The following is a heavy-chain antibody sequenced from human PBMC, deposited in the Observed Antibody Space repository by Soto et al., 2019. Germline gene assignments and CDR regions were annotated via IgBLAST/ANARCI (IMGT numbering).Heavy chain of an antibody. Sequence: ASVKDSCTASAYTPTELPVHWVRQAPGKGLEWMGGFDPEDGETIYAQKFQGRVTMTEDTSTDTAYMELSSLRSEDTAVYYCARAWVVVTAPDYWGQGT. CDR2: FDPEDGET. CDR3: ARAWVVVTAPDY. J-gene: IGHJ4*02. V-gene: IGHV1-24*01. CDR1: AYTPTELP. D-gene: IGHD2-21*02.